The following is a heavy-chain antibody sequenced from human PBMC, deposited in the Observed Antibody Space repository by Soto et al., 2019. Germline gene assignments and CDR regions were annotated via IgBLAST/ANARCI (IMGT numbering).Heavy chain of an antibody. CDR1: GLTFDNYA. J-gene: IGHJ4*02. CDR3: ATQDY. Sequence: EVQLVESGGALVQPGRSLRLSCAASGLTFDNYAMHWVRQPPGKGLEWVSGISWNGGKIGYVDSVKGRFTISRDNARNYLYLQMNSLTAEDPAFYYCATQDYWGQGPLVTVSS. V-gene: IGHV3-9*01. CDR2: ISWNGGKI.